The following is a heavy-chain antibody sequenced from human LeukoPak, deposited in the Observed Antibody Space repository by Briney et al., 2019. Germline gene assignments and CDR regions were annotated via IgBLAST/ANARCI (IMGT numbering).Heavy chain of an antibody. CDR2: ISAYNGNT. D-gene: IGHD6-13*01. Sequence: ASVKVSCKASGYTFTSYGISWVRQAPGQGLEWMGWISAYNGNTNYAQKFQGRVTMTRNTSISTAYMDLSSLRSEDTAVYYCAREGIAAAGTTGYYYYYMDVWGKGTTVTVSS. CDR3: AREGIAAAGTTGYYYYYMDV. V-gene: IGHV1-18*01. CDR1: GYTFTSYG. J-gene: IGHJ6*03.